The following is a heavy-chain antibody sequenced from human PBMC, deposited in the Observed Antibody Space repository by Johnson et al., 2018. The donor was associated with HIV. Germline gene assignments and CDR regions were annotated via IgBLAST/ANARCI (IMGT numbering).Heavy chain of an antibody. Sequence: MQLVESGGGLVQPRGSLRLSCAASQFTFSNYGMHWVRQAPGKGLEWVASISNDGTKKYHGDSVWDRFTISRDNSKNTLFLQMNSLRAEDTAVYYCARDPDVTPGAFDVWGQGTMVTVSS. CDR2: ISNDGTKK. V-gene: IGHV3-30*03. J-gene: IGHJ3*01. D-gene: IGHD2-15*01. CDR3: ARDPDVTPGAFDV. CDR1: QFTFSNYG.